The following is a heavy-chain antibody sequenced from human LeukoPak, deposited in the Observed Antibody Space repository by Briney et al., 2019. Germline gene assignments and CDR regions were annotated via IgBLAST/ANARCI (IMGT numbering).Heavy chain of an antibody. CDR3: ARDEYSSSQPNNWFDP. Sequence: GASVKVSCKASGYTFTSYGISWVRQAPGQGLEWMGWISAYNGNTNYAQKLQGRVTMTTDTSTSTAYMELRSLRSDDTAVYYCARDEYSSSQPNNWFDPWGQGTLVTVSS. CDR1: GYTFTSYG. J-gene: IGHJ5*02. CDR2: ISAYNGNT. D-gene: IGHD6-6*01. V-gene: IGHV1-18*01.